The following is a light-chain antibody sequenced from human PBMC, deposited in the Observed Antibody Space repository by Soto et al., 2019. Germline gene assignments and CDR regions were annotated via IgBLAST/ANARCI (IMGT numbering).Light chain of an antibody. J-gene: IGKJ1*01. CDR1: EAVSSSF. Sequence: EIVLTQSPGTLSLSPGERATLSCRASEAVSSSFLAWYQQTPGQAPRLLIYAASSRAPGIPDRFSGSGSGTHFTLTISRLEPEDFAVYHCQQYGNSPQTFGQGTKVDIK. CDR2: AAS. CDR3: QQYGNSPQT. V-gene: IGKV3-20*01.